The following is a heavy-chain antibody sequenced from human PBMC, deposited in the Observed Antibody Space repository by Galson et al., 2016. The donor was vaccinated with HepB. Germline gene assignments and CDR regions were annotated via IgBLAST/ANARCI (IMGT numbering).Heavy chain of an antibody. Sequence: QSGAEVKKPGESLRISCKVFGYTFTSYWISWVRQMPGKGLEWMGRIDPSDSYTNYGPSFQGHVTMSADKSISTAYLQWSRLKASDTGMYYCTKSRTIKFDPWGQGTLVTVSS. CDR3: TKSRTIKFDP. V-gene: IGHV5-10-1*01. D-gene: IGHD4/OR15-4a*01. CDR1: GYTFTSYW. CDR2: IDPSDSYT. J-gene: IGHJ5*02.